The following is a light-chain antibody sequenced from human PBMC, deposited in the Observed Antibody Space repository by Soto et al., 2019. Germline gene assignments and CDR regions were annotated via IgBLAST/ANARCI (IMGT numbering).Light chain of an antibody. CDR3: VTWDDSLSGRV. V-gene: IGLV1-47*01. J-gene: IGLJ1*01. CDR1: GSNIGRNY. Sequence: QSVLTQPPSASGTPGQRVTISCSGGGSNIGRNYVYWYQQFPGTAPKIVIYRNNQRPSGVPDRFSGSKSDTSASLAISGLRSEDEADYYCVTWDDSLSGRVFGTGTKVTVL. CDR2: RNN.